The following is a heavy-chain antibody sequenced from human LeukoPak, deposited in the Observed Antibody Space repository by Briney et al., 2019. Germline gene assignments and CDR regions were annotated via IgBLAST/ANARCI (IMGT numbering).Heavy chain of an antibody. D-gene: IGHD3-10*01. J-gene: IGHJ6*02. V-gene: IGHV1-8*01. CDR3: ARAGPLWFGESLDV. CDR2: MNPNSGNT. Sequence: GASVKVSCKASGYTFTSYDINWVRQATGQGLEWMGWMNPNSGNTGYAQKFQGRVTMTRNTSISTAYMELSSLRSEDTAVYYCARAGPLWFGESLDVRGQGTTVTVSS. CDR1: GYTFTSYD.